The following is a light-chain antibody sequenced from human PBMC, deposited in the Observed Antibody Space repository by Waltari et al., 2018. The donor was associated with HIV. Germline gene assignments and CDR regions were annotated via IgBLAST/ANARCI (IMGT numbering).Light chain of an antibody. CDR3: QQRRSWPRVT. CDR2: DAS. CDR1: ESVGTY. V-gene: IGKV3-11*01. J-gene: IGKJ3*01. Sequence: EIVLTQSPATLSSSPGQKVILSCRASESVGTYLAWYQHKRGQAPRLLIYDASNRAIGTPPRFSGVGSGTDFTLTISGLETEDFAVYYCQQRRSWPRVTFGPGTTV.